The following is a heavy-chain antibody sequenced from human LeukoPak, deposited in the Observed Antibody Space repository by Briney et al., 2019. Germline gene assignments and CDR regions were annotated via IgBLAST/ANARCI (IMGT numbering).Heavy chain of an antibody. CDR1: GLTFSTYA. Sequence: GGSLRLSCAASGLTFSTYAMSWVRQAPGKGLGWVSTISGNGGTTYYADSVKGRFTISRDNSKNTLYLQMNSLRVEDTAVYYCAKPPPDSSSWLFDYWGQGTLVTVSS. J-gene: IGHJ4*02. D-gene: IGHD6-13*01. CDR3: AKPPPDSSSWLFDY. V-gene: IGHV3-23*01. CDR2: ISGNGGTT.